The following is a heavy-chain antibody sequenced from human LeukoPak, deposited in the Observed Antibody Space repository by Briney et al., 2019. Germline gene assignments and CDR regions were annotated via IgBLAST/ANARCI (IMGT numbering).Heavy chain of an antibody. Sequence: ASVKVSCKASGYTFTSYGISWVRQAPGQGLEWMGWISAYNGNTNYAQKLQGRVTMTTDTSTSTAYMELRSLRSDDTAVYYCARDLFGATSYYYCGMDVWGQGTTVTVSS. D-gene: IGHD1-26*01. CDR3: ARDLFGATSYYYCGMDV. J-gene: IGHJ6*02. V-gene: IGHV1-18*01. CDR2: ISAYNGNT. CDR1: GYTFTSYG.